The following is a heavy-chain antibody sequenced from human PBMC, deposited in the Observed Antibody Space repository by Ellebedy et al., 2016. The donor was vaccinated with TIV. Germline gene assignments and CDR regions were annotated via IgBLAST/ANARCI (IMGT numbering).Heavy chain of an antibody. V-gene: IGHV3-30*02. Sequence: GGSLRLSCAASGFTFSSYGMHWVRQAPGKGLEWVASIFYDGSREYYGDSVKGRFTVSRDNSKNTLYLQMNSLREEDTAVYYCAKRGSDSPQSFDSWGQGTQVTVSS. J-gene: IGHJ4*02. D-gene: IGHD3-10*01. CDR1: GFTFSSYG. CDR3: AKRGSDSPQSFDS. CDR2: IFYDGSRE.